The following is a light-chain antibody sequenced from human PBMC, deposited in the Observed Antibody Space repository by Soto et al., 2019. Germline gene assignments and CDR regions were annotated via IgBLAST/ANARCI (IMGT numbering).Light chain of an antibody. V-gene: IGLV2-14*01. CDR3: SSYTNSPALI. CDR2: EVS. J-gene: IGLJ2*01. Sequence: QSVLTQPASVSGSPGQSITISCTGTSSDVGGYNFVSWYQQYPGKAPKLMIYEVSNRPSGVSNRFSGSKSGNTGSLTISGLQAEDEADYFCSSYTNSPALIFGGGTKLTVL. CDR1: SSDVGGYNF.